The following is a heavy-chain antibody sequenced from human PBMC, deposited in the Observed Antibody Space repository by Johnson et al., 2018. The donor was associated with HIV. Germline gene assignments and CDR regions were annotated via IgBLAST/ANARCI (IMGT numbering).Heavy chain of an antibody. J-gene: IGHJ3*02. Sequence: QVQLVESGGGVVQPGRSLRLSCAASGFTFSSYAMHWVRQAPGKGLEWVAVISYDGSNKYYADSVKGRFTISRDNSKNTLYLQMNSLRAEDTAVYYCARLKNGAFDIWGQGTMVTVSS. CDR3: ARLKNGAFDI. D-gene: IGHD2-8*01. V-gene: IGHV3-30*04. CDR2: ISYDGSNK. CDR1: GFTFSSYA.